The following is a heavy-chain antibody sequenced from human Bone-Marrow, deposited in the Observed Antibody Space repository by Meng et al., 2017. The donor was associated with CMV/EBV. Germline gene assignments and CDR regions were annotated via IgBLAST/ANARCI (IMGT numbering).Heavy chain of an antibody. V-gene: IGHV4-61*01. J-gene: IGHJ4*02. CDR3: ARRSDFWSGYWENYFDY. Sequence: SETLSLTCTVSGGSVSSGSYYWSWIRQPPGKGLEWIGYIYYSGSTNYNPSLKSRVTISVDTSKNQFSLKLSSVTAADTAVYYCARRSDFWSGYWENYFDYWGQGTLVTASS. CDR1: GGSVSSGSYY. D-gene: IGHD3-3*01. CDR2: IYYSGST.